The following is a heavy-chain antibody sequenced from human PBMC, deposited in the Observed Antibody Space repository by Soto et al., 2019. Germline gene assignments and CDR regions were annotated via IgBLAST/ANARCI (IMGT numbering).Heavy chain of an antibody. CDR1: GYTFTSYG. V-gene: IGHV1-18*01. J-gene: IGHJ3*02. Sequence: ASVKVSCKASGYTFTSYGISWVRRAPGQGLEWMGWISAYNGNTNYAQKLQGRVTMTTDTSTSTAYMELRSLRSDDTAVYYCARDIVVVVAANDAFDIWGQGTMVTVSS. CDR2: ISAYNGNT. D-gene: IGHD2-15*01. CDR3: ARDIVVVVAANDAFDI.